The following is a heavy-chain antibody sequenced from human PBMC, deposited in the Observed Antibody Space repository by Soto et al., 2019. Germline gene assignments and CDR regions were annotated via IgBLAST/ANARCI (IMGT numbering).Heavy chain of an antibody. CDR3: PRGLFIAVAGTVSGMDV. V-gene: IGHV6-1*01. CDR2: TYYRSKWYN. J-gene: IGHJ6*02. Sequence: SQTLSLTCAISGDSVSSNSAAWNWIRQSPSRGLEWLGRTYYRSKWYNDYAVSVKSRITINPDTSKNQFSLQLNSVTPEDTAVYYCPRGLFIAVAGTVSGMDVWGQGTTVTVS. D-gene: IGHD6-19*01. CDR1: GDSVSSNSAA.